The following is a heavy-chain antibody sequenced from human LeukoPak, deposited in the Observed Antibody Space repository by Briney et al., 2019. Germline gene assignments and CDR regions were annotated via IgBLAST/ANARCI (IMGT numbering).Heavy chain of an antibody. Sequence: VASVKVSCKASGYTFTSYDINWVRQATGQGLEWMGWMNPNSGGTNYAQKFQGRVTMTRDTSISTAYMELSRLRSDDTAVYYCARAPSLRDAFDIWGQGTMVTVSS. V-gene: IGHV1-2*02. CDR1: GYTFTSYD. D-gene: IGHD3-10*01. CDR3: ARAPSLRDAFDI. CDR2: MNPNSGGT. J-gene: IGHJ3*02.